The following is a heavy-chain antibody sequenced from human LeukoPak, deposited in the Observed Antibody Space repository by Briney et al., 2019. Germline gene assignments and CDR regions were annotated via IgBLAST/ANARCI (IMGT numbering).Heavy chain of an antibody. D-gene: IGHD3-10*01. CDR3: ARHYGP. J-gene: IGHJ5*02. CDR2: IYHSGST. CDR1: GGSISTYY. Sequence: SETLSLTCTVSGGSISTYYWNWIRQPPGKGLEWIGYIYHSGSTNYNPSLQSRVTISVDTSKNQFSLKLNSVTAADTAVYYCARHYGPWGQGTLVTVSS. V-gene: IGHV4-59*08.